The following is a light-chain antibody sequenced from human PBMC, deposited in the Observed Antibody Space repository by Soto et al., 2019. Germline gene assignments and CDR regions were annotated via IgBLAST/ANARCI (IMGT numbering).Light chain of an antibody. CDR2: EVN. CDR1: SSDVGGYNY. Sequence: QSVLTQPASVSGSPGQSITISCTGTSSDVGGYNYVSWYQQHPGKAPKLMIYEVNNRPSGVSNRFSGSKSGNTASLTISGLQAEDEADYYCSSYTSSRTLWVFGGGTKLTV. V-gene: IGLV2-14*01. J-gene: IGLJ3*02. CDR3: SSYTSSRTLWV.